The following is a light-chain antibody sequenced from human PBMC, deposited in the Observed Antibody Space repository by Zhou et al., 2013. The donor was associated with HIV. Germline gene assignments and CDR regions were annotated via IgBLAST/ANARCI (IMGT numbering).Light chain of an antibody. J-gene: IGKJ4*01. CDR3: QRLGGSPPFT. V-gene: IGKV3-20*01. CDR2: GAS. Sequence: EIVMTQSPATLSVSPGERATLSCRASQSVSRNLAWYQQKPGQAPRLLMYGASKRATGIPDRFTGSGSGTDFALTIKRLEPEDFAVYYCQRLGGSPPFTFGGGPRWRS. CDR1: QSVSRN.